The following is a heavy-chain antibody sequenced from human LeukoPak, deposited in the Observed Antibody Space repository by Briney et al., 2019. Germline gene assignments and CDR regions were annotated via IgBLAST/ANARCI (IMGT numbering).Heavy chain of an antibody. J-gene: IGHJ3*02. CDR3: ARGGHSGWFFNGAFDI. D-gene: IGHD6-19*01. CDR1: RFTLSSYS. CDR2: ISSSSSYI. V-gene: IGHV3-21*01. Sequence: GGSLRLSFAASRFTLSSYSMKSVRQTPVKRLDWVSSISSSSSYIYYADSVKGRFTISRDNAKNSLYLQMNSLRAEDTAVYYCARGGHSGWFFNGAFDIWGQGTMVTVSS.